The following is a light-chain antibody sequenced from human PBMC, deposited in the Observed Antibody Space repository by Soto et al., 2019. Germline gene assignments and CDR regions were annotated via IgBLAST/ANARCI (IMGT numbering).Light chain of an antibody. J-gene: IGKJ4*01. CDR3: QQYDNLPPT. CDR1: QSVTSSY. V-gene: IGKV3-20*01. CDR2: GAS. Sequence: EIVLTQSPGTLSLSPGEKATLSCRASQSVTSSYLAWYQQKPGQAPRLLINGASSRATGIPDRFSGSGSGTDFTFTISSLQPEDIATYYCQQYDNLPPTFGGGTKVEIK.